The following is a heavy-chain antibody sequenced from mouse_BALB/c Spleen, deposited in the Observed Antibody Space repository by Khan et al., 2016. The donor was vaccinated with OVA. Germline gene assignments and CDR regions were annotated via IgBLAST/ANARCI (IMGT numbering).Heavy chain of an antibody. V-gene: IGHV9-2-1*01. Sequence: QIQLVQSEPELKKPGETVKISCKASGYTFTDYSMHWVKQAPGKGLKWMGWINTETGEPTYADDFKGRFAFSLETSASTAYLQINNLKNEDTATYCCARGGGSYAMDYWGQGTSVTVSS. CDR3: ARGGGSYAMDY. CDR2: INTETGEP. CDR1: GYTFTDYS. J-gene: IGHJ4*01.